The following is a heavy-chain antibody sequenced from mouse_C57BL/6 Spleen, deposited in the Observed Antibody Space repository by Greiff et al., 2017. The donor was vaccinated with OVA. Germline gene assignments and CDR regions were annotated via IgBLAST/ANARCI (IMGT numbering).Heavy chain of an antibody. Sequence: QVQLQQSGAELVRPVASVTLSCKASGYTFTDYEMHWVKQTPVHGLEWIGAIDPETGGTAYNQKFKGKAILTADKSSSTAYMELRSLTSEDSAVYYCTRWDYSLHYYAMDYWGQGTSVTVSS. D-gene: IGHD2-4*01. V-gene: IGHV1-15*01. CDR3: TRWDYSLHYYAMDY. J-gene: IGHJ4*01. CDR1: GYTFTDYE. CDR2: IDPETGGT.